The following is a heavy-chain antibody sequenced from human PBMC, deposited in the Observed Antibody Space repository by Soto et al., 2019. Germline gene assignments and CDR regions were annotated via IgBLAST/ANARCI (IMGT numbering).Heavy chain of an antibody. CDR1: GYIFINYW. CDR3: ARLPPRGAVVQAAPEAYYYYYGMDV. V-gene: IGHV5-51*01. D-gene: IGHD2-2*01. J-gene: IGHJ6*02. Sequence: GESLKISCKGSGYIFINYWIGWVRQMPGKGLERMGIIYPGVSDTRYSPSFQGQVTISADKSISAAYLQGSSLKASDTAMYYCARLPPRGAVVQAAPEAYYYYYGMDVWGQGTTVTVSS. CDR2: IYPGVSDT.